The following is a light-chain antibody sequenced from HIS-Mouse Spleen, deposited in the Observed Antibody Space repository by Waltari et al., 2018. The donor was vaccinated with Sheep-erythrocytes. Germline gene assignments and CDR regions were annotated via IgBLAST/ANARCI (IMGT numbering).Light chain of an antibody. V-gene: IGLV3-1*01. Sequence: SYELTQPPSVSVSPGQTASITCSRAKWGDKYACWYQQKPGPSPVLVIYQDSKRPSGIPERFSGSNSGNTATLTISGTQAMDEADYYCQAWDSSTAWVFGGGTKLTVL. J-gene: IGLJ3*02. CDR1: KWGDKY. CDR2: QDS. CDR3: QAWDSSTAWV.